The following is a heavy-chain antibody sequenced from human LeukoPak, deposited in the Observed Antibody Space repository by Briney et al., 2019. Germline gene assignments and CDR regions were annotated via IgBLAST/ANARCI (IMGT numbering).Heavy chain of an antibody. D-gene: IGHD2-15*01. CDR3: ARVLHGVEGFAY. J-gene: IGHJ4*02. CDR2: ISSSGSTI. Sequence: GGSLRLSCAASGFTFSSYEMNWVRQAPGKGLEWVSYISSSGSTIYYADSVKGRFTISRDNAKNSLYLQMNSLRAEDTAVYYCARVLHGVEGFAYWGQGTLVTVSS. CDR1: GFTFSSYE. V-gene: IGHV3-48*03.